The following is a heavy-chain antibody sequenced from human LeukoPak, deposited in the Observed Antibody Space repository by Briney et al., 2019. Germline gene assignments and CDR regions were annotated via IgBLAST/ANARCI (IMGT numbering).Heavy chain of an antibody. CDR1: EFPFSWIL. D-gene: IGHD1-14*01. Sequence: GGSLRLSCAASEFPFSWILLTSLRQAPGKGLEWVANIKRDGSEEYYVDSVKGRFTISRYNAKNSLYLHMNSLRVEDKAVYYCVRVDNTPVRNAVDLWGQGTLATVSS. V-gene: IGHV3-7*04. CDR3: VRVDNTPVRNAVDL. J-gene: IGHJ4*01. CDR2: IKRDGSEE.